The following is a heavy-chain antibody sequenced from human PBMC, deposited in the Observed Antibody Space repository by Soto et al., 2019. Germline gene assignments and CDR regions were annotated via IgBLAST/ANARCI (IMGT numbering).Heavy chain of an antibody. CDR3: AKDEDGGTTLNWFDP. CDR2: ISGSGGST. Sequence: GGSLRLSCAASGFTFSSYAMSWVRQAPGKGLEWVSAISGSGGSTYYADSVKGRFTISRDNSKNTLYLQMNSLRAEDTAVYYCAKDEDGGTTLNWFDPWGQGTLVTVSS. J-gene: IGHJ5*02. D-gene: IGHD2-15*01. CDR1: GFTFSSYA. V-gene: IGHV3-23*01.